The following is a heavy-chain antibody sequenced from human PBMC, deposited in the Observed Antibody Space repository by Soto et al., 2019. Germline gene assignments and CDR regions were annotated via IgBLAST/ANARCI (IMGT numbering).Heavy chain of an antibody. J-gene: IGHJ4*02. CDR2: IYYSGTT. V-gene: IGHV4-28*01. CDR3: ARREIQGPIDY. CDR1: GYSISSNNW. Sequence: QVQLQESGPGLVKPSDTLSLTCAVSGYSISSNNWWGWIRQPPGKGLEWIGYIYYSGTTYYNPSLKSRVTMSVDTSKTQFSLKLTSVTAVDTAVYYCARREIQGPIDYWGQGTLVTVSS. D-gene: IGHD1-26*01.